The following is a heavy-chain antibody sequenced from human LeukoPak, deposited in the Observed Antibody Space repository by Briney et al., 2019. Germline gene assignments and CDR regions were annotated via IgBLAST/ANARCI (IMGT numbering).Heavy chain of an antibody. Sequence: RSETLSLTCTVSGGSISSSSYYWGWIRQPPGKGLEWIGSIYYSGSTYYNPSLKSRVTISVDTSKNQFSLKLSSVTAADTAVYYCARHMPSLVYDSSGYKVLHDAFDIWGQGTMVTVSS. CDR2: IYYSGST. V-gene: IGHV4-39*01. CDR3: ARHMPSLVYDSSGYKVLHDAFDI. J-gene: IGHJ3*02. CDR1: GGSISSSSYY. D-gene: IGHD3-22*01.